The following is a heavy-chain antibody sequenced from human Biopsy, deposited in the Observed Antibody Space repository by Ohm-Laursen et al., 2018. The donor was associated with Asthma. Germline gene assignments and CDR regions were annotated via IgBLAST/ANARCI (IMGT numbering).Heavy chain of an antibody. J-gene: IGHJ3*02. CDR2: INSAGST. CDR1: EFTVSSNY. Sequence: SLRLSCSAPEFTVSSNYMHWVRQAPGKGLEWVSMINSAGSTFYADSVKGRFTISRDNSKNTLDLQMNSLREEDTAVYYCVRDGTDDAFDIWGQGTVVSVSS. V-gene: IGHV3-53*01. D-gene: IGHD1-1*01. CDR3: VRDGTDDAFDI.